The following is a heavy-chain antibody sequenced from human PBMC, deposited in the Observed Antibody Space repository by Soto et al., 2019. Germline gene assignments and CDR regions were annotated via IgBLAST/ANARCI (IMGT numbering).Heavy chain of an antibody. D-gene: IGHD5-18*01. V-gene: IGHV1-69*05. CDR1: GGTFSTYA. CDR2: IIPMFGTA. Sequence: QVQLVQSGAEVKKPESSVKVSCKAPGGTFSTYAISWVRQAPGQGLEWMGGIIPMFGTANYAQRFQDRVTXTXNESTNTVSMELSSLRSEDTAVYFCASGIQLWLRRINTGYSGWGQGTLVTVSS. CDR3: ASGIQLWLRRINTGYSG. J-gene: IGHJ4*02.